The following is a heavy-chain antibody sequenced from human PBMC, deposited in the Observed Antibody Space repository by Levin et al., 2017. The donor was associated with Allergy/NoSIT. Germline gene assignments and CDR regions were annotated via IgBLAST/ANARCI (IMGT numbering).Heavy chain of an antibody. CDR3: ARGHIVVVPAATGGSHYYYYDGMDV. D-gene: IGHD2-2*01. Sequence: ASVKVSCKASGYTFTSYDINWVRQATGQGLEWMGWMNPNSGNTGYAQKFQGRVTMTRNTSISTAYMELSSLRSEDTAVYYCARGHIVVVPAATGGSHYYYYDGMDVWGQGTTVTVSS. V-gene: IGHV1-8*01. CDR1: GYTFTSYD. J-gene: IGHJ6*02. CDR2: MNPNSGNT.